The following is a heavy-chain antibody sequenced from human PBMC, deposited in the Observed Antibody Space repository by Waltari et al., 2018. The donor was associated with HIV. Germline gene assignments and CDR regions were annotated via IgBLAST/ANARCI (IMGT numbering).Heavy chain of an antibody. CDR3: ARHYCYGGPCFWHFDL. J-gene: IGHJ2*01. CDR1: GTGLKGSL. V-gene: IGHV4-34*01. CDR2: TDHSGST. D-gene: IGHD2-15*01. Sequence: QVRLEQWGGGLVNSSETLSLTCAIYGTGLKGSLWGWVRQTPGKGLEWIGETDHSGSTIYNPSLKSRVAISVDTSKKQFSLKLTSVTAADTALYYCARHYCYGGPCFWHFDLWGRGTLVAVSS.